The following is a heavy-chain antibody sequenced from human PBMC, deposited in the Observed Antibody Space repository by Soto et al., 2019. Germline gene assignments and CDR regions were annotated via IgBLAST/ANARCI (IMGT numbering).Heavy chain of an antibody. Sequence: ASVKVSCKASGYTFTSYDINWVRQATGQGLEWMGWMNPNSGNTGYAQKFQGRVTMTRNTSISTAYMELSSLRSEDTAVYYCARGPSPAPSFDYWGQGTLVTVSS. CDR2: MNPNSGNT. CDR1: GYTFTSYD. V-gene: IGHV1-8*01. J-gene: IGHJ4*02. CDR3: ARGPSPAPSFDY.